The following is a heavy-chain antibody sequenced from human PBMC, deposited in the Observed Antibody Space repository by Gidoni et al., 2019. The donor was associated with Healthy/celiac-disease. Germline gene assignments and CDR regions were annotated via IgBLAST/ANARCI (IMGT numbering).Heavy chain of an antibody. V-gene: IGHV3-7*01. CDR1: GFTFSSYW. J-gene: IGHJ4*02. CDR3: ARDRRRLAAAGKFDY. Sequence: EVQLVESGGGLVQPGGSLRLSCAASGFTFSSYWMSWVRQAPGKGLEWVANIKQDGSEKYYVDSVKGRFTISRDNAKNSLYLQMNSLRAEDTAVYYCARDRRRLAAAGKFDYWGQGTLVIVSS. D-gene: IGHD6-13*01. CDR2: IKQDGSEK.